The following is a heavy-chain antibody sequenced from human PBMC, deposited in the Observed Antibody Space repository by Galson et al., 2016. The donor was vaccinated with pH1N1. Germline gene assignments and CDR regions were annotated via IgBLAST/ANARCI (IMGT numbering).Heavy chain of an antibody. V-gene: IGHV6-1*01. D-gene: IGHD3-3*01. CDR2: TYYRSKWYN. CDR3: ARGVIDYDFWSGYQDHAAFDI. Sequence: CAISGDSVSSNSATWNWIRQSPSRGLEWLGRTYYRSKWYNDYAESVKSRIILSPDTSKNQLYLQLNSVTPADTAVYYCARGVIDYDFWSGYQDHAAFDIWGQGTMVIVSS. CDR1: GDSVSSNSAT. J-gene: IGHJ3*02.